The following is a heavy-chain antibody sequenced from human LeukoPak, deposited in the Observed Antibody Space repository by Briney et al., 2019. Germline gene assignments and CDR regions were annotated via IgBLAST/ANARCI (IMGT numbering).Heavy chain of an antibody. CDR3: ARLQWEPPDY. V-gene: IGHV3-7*03. D-gene: IGHD1-26*01. Sequence: HPGGSLRLSCAASGLSISNSWMSWFRLAPGKGPEWVANIKQDGSEKYHVDSVKGRFTVSRDNANNLLYLQMNSLRVEDTAVYYCARLQWEPPDYWGQGTLVIVSS. CDR1: GLSISNSW. J-gene: IGHJ4*02. CDR2: IKQDGSEK.